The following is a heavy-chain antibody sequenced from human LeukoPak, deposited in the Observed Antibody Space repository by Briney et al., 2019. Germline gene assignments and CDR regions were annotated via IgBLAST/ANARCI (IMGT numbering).Heavy chain of an antibody. CDR3: AQREAGFDY. D-gene: IGHD6-25*01. J-gene: IGHJ4*02. CDR1: GFTFTNND. Sequence: GASVKVSCKASGFTFTNNDINWVRQAPGQGLEWVGWMNPNSGNTGYGQKFQGRVTMTRNTSISAAYMELSSLRSDDTAMYYCAQREAGFDYWGQGTLVTVSS. CDR2: MNPNSGNT. V-gene: IGHV1-8*01.